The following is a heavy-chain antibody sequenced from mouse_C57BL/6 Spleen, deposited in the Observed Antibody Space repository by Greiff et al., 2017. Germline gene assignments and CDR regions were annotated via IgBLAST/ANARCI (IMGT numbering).Heavy chain of an antibody. CDR3: ARWVRTAQATAMDY. D-gene: IGHD3-2*02. Sequence: VQLQQPGAELVKPGASVKLSCKASGYTFTSYWMHWVKQRPGRGLEWIGRIGPNSGGTKYNEKFKSKVTLTVDKPSSTAYMQISSLTSEDSAVSYCARWVRTAQATAMDYWGQGTSVTVSS. CDR1: GYTFTSYW. V-gene: IGHV1-72*01. J-gene: IGHJ4*01. CDR2: IGPNSGGT.